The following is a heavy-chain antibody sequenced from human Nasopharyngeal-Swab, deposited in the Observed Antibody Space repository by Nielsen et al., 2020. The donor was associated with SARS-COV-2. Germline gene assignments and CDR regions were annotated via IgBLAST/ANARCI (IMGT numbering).Heavy chain of an antibody. V-gene: IGHV3-30*09. Sequence: WIRQPPGKGLEWVAVISYDGSNKYYADSVKGRFAISRDNSKNTLHLQMNSLRAEDTAVYYCARGGGSSSSAPFDYWGQGTLVTVSS. D-gene: IGHD6-6*01. J-gene: IGHJ4*02. CDR2: ISYDGSNK. CDR3: ARGGGSSSSAPFDY.